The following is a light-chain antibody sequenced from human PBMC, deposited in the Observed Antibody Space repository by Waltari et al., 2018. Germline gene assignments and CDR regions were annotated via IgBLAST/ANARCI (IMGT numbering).Light chain of an antibody. CDR3: NSYSDSNSLVV. Sequence: QSALTQPASVSGSPGQSITISCTGTSSDVGGFNYVSWFQQHPGKAPKLIIFDVTNRPSGFPNRFSGSKSGHTASLTISGLQADDEAHYFCNSYSDSNSLVVFGGGTRLTVL. J-gene: IGLJ2*01. CDR2: DVT. V-gene: IGLV2-14*03. CDR1: SSDVGGFNY.